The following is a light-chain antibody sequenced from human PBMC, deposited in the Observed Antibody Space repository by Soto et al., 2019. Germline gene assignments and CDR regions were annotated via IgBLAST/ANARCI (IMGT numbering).Light chain of an antibody. CDR2: GAS. J-gene: IGKJ4*01. V-gene: IGKV3D-7*01. CDR1: QSLSNTY. CDR3: HQDFDLPLT. Sequence: EIVMTQSPVTLSLSPGDRATLSCRASQSLSNTYISWYQQKPGQAPRLLIYGASTSATGIPARFSGSGSGTDFTLNISSLQPEDFALYYCHQDFDLPLTFGGGTKVEIK.